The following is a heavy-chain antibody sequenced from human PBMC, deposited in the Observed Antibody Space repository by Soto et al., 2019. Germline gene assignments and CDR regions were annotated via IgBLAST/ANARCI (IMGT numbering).Heavy chain of an antibody. CDR3: AKEGGYSGYEFEH. Sequence: QVQLVESGGGEVQPGRSLRLSCEASGFTFSSYGMHWVRQAPGKGLEWVAVIWFDESQKYYGDSVRGRFTISRDDSKNTLYLEMNSLRAEDTAMYYCAKEGGYSGYEFEHWGQGTRVTVSA. D-gene: IGHD5-12*01. J-gene: IGHJ4*02. V-gene: IGHV3-33*06. CDR2: IWFDESQK. CDR1: GFTFSSYG.